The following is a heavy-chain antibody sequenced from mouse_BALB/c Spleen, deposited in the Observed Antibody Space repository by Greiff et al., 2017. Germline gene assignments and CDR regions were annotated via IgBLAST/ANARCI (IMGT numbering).Heavy chain of an antibody. CDR2: ILPGSGST. CDR3: ARSHYGNYVSDY. Sequence: QVQLKQSGAELMKPGASVKISCKATGYTFSSYWIEWVKQRPGHGLEWIGEILPGSGSTNYNEKFKGKATFTADTSSNTAYMQLSSLTSEDSAVYYCARSHYGNYVSDYWGQGTTLTVSS. J-gene: IGHJ2*01. CDR1: GYTFSSYW. V-gene: IGHV1-9*01. D-gene: IGHD2-1*01.